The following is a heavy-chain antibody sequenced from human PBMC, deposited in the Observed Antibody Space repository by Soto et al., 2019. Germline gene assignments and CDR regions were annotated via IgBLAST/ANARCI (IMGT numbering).Heavy chain of an antibody. D-gene: IGHD2-2*02. V-gene: IGHV3-23*01. CDR3: AKDRQGPCSRTSCYTALDL. J-gene: IGHJ3*01. CDR1: GFTFSSYA. Sequence: PGGSLRLSCAASGFTFSSYAMSWVRQAPGKGLEWVSAISGSGGSTYYADSVKGRFTISRDNSKNTLYLQMNSLRAEDTAVYYCAKDRQGPCSRTSCYTALDLWGQGTMVTVSS. CDR2: ISGSGGST.